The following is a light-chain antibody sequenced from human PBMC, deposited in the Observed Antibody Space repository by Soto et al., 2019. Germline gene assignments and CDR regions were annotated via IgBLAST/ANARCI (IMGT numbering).Light chain of an antibody. J-gene: IGKJ4*01. Sequence: EIVLTQSPTTMSVSPGETATLSCRASQSVSSSLAWYQQTPGRAPRLLIYGASNRATDIPTRFSGSGSGTEFTLTISGLQSEDFAVYYCQQYNNWPPLPFGGGTKVDIK. CDR2: GAS. CDR3: QQYNNWPPLP. V-gene: IGKV3-15*01. CDR1: QSVSSS.